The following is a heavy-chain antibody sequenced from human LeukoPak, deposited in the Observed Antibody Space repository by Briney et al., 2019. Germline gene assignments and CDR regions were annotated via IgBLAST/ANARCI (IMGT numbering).Heavy chain of an antibody. CDR3: AKDSYYGSGSYYLDY. Sequence: GGSLRLSCAASGFTFSNYAMHWVRQAPGKGLEWVAVISYDGSNKYYADSVKGRFTISRDNSKNTLYLQMNSLRAEDTAVYYCAKDSYYGSGSYYLDYWGQGTLVTVSS. J-gene: IGHJ4*02. CDR1: GFTFSNYA. D-gene: IGHD3-10*01. V-gene: IGHV3-30-3*01. CDR2: ISYDGSNK.